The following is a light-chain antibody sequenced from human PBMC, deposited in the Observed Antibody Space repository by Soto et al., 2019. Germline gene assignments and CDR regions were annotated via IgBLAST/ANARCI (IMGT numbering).Light chain of an antibody. V-gene: IGKV1-39*01. CDR2: GAS. Sequence: DTQMTQSPSSLSASAGDRVTITCRAGQTIGTNLNWYQQRPGKAPKLLIYGASSLQGGAPSRFSGSGSGTDFTLTISGVQHEDFATYYCQQSYFTPTFGQGTKVDIK. CDR3: QQSYFTPT. J-gene: IGKJ1*01. CDR1: QTIGTN.